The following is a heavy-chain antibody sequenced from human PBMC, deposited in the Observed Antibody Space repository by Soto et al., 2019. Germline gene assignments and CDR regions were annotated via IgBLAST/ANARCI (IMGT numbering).Heavy chain of an antibody. J-gene: IGHJ5*02. CDR3: ARDQSRRGFEP. V-gene: IGHV1-18*01. CDR1: YRLESKC. Sequence: YRLESKCIWWPYQAPGQGLEWMGWISAYNGNTNYAQKLQGRVTMTTDTSTSTAYMELRSLRSDVTAVYYCARDQSRRGFEPLGQGTLVTVSS. CDR2: ISAYNGNT.